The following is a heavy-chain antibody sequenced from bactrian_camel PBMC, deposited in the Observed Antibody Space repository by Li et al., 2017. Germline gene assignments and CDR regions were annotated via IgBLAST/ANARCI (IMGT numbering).Heavy chain of an antibody. CDR2: VGYDGTT. CDR3: ARAQARLACGGTWSRFGG. J-gene: IGHJ6*01. Sequence: HVQLVESGGDSVQAGGSLRLSCQVSENRDKYACMGWFRQSPGKGREGVAAVGYDGTTNVQFSVKGRFTISQDNAENTVYLQMNNLKPEDTAMYYCARAQARLACGGTWSRFGGWGQGTQVTVS. D-gene: IGHD5*01. CDR1: ENRDKYAC. V-gene: IGHV3S53*01.